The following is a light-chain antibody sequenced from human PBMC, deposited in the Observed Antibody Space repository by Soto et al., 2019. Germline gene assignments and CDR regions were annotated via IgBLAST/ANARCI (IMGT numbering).Light chain of an antibody. Sequence: EVLMTQSPATLSVSPGERATLSCRASQSVSGKLAWYQQKPGQAPRLLIYDASTRATGIPARFSGSGSGTEFTLTISSLQSEDFATYYCQQLNSYPITFGQGTRLEIK. CDR3: QQLNSYPIT. CDR2: DAS. V-gene: IGKV3-15*01. CDR1: QSVSGK. J-gene: IGKJ5*01.